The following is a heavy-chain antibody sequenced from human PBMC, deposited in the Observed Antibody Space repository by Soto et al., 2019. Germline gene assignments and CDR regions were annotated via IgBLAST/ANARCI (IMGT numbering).Heavy chain of an antibody. J-gene: IGHJ4*02. Sequence: EVQLLESGGGLVQPGGSQRLSCDASRFTFSDFAMSWVRQAPGKRLEWVASINGPGDMTYYADSVRGRFTTSRDKSPNTMALQMNFLSPEDRAVYYCARDVGYDHWFFDYRGRGTLVTISS. CDR3: ARDVGYDHWFFDY. V-gene: IGHV3-23*01. D-gene: IGHD5-18*01. CDR2: INGPGDMT. CDR1: RFTFSDFA.